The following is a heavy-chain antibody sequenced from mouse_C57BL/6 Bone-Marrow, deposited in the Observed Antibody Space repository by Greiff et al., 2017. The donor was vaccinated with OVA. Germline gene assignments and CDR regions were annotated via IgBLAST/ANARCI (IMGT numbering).Heavy chain of an antibody. CDR1: GFSLSTSGMG. Sequence: QVTLKECGPGILQSSPTLSLTCSFSGFSLSTSGMGVSWIRQPSGKGLDWLAHIYWDDAKRYNPSLKSRRTISKDTSRNQVFLKITSVDTADTATDYCARRLGTRGAMDYWGQGTSVTVAT. J-gene: IGHJ4*01. V-gene: IGHV8-12*01. CDR2: IYWDDAK. CDR3: ARRLGTRGAMDY. D-gene: IGHD2-14*01.